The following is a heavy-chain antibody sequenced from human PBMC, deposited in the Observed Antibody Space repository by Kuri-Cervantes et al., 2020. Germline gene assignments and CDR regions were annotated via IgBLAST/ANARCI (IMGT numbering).Heavy chain of an antibody. CDR2: ISYDGSNK. V-gene: IGHV3-30-3*01. D-gene: IGHD4-17*01. Sequence: GESLKISCAASGFTFSSYAMHWVRQAPGKGLEWVAVISYDGSNKYYADSVKGRFTISRDNSKNTLYLQMNSLRAEDTAVYYCARICGDYARIDYWGQGTLVTVSS. CDR3: ARICGDYARIDY. CDR1: GFTFSSYA. J-gene: IGHJ4*02.